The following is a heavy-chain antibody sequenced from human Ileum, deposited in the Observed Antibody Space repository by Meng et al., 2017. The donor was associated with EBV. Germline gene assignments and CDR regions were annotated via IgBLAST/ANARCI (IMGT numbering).Heavy chain of an antibody. J-gene: IGHJ4*02. CDR2: ICYTDYT. CDR3: AMGPDYAKTGY. Sequence: QLLLQGSGPGWVQPSETLSLTCSVSGGSISSSNYCWGWIRQPPGKGLEWIQSICYTDYTYYNPSLKSRVTISADKSKNQFSLRLNSLTAADTAVYYCAMGPDYAKTGYWGQGTLVTVSS. D-gene: IGHD4-17*01. CDR1: GGSISSSNYC. V-gene: IGHV4-39*01.